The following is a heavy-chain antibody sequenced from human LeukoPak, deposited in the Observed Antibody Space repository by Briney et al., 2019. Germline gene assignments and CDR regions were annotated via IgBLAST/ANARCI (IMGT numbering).Heavy chain of an antibody. D-gene: IGHD2-2*01. Sequence: APVNVSCTPSGYTFTSYDTNWVRPTPRQGLEWMGWMNTNSGNTVYTQTFQGRVTMTRNTPITTSYMELSSLRSEDTAVYYCARLVGARQSSRAWFDPWGQGTLVTVSS. CDR1: GYTFTSYD. V-gene: IGHV1-8*01. CDR2: MNTNSGNT. CDR3: ARLVGARQSSRAWFDP. J-gene: IGHJ5*02.